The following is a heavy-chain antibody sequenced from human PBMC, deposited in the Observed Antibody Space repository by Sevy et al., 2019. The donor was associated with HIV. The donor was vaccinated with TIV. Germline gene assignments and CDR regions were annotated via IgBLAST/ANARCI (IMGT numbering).Heavy chain of an antibody. J-gene: IGHJ5*02. CDR2: ISTSTSTTTI. CDR3: ARAAGWFDA. Sequence: GGSLRLSCAASGFTFNDYNLSWIRQAPGKGLEWVSYISTSTSTTTIYYADSVKGRFTNSRDNAKNSIDLQKNSLRVDDTAVYYCARAAGWFDAWGQGTLVTVSS. V-gene: IGHV3-11*04. CDR1: GFTFNDYN.